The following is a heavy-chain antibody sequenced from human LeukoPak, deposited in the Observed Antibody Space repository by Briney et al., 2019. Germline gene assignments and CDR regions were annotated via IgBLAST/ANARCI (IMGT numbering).Heavy chain of an antibody. CDR2: IADGERT. CDR1: GGSFSGYY. CDR3: VRRSRVAMPNALDLISDF. J-gene: IGHJ4*02. D-gene: IGHD6-13*01. V-gene: IGHV4-34*01. Sequence: PSEPLSLTCAVYGGSFSGYYWSWIRQSPGKGLEWIGEIADGERTSYSPTLKSRATISVVPSQRQFSLELDSVTAADTAIYYCVRRSRVAMPNALDLISDFWGQGTLVTVSS.